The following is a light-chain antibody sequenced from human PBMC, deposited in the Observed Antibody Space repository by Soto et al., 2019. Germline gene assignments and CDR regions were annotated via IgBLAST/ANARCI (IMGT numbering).Light chain of an antibody. V-gene: IGLV1-44*01. CDR2: SYD. CDR3: AAWDASLDGYV. Sequence: QLVLTQPPSASGTPGQRVTISCSTSSSNLGDNTVNWYQQVPGAAPKLLIYSYDQRPSGVPDRFSGSKSGTSASLAISGLQSEDEADYHCAAWDASLDGYVFGTGTKLTVL. CDR1: SSNLGDNT. J-gene: IGLJ1*01.